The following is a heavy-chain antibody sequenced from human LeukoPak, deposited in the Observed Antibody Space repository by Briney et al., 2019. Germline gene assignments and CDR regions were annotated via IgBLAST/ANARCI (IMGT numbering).Heavy chain of an antibody. J-gene: IGHJ5*01. Sequence: ASVKVSCKASGYTFTGYYMHWVRQAPGQGLEWMGWINPNSGGTNYAQKFQGRVTMTRDMSTSTAYMELSSLRSEDTAIYYCARGVVSGFCSGGSCYRPDSWGQGTLITVSS. CDR2: INPNSGGT. V-gene: IGHV1-2*02. D-gene: IGHD2-15*01. CDR1: GYTFTGYY. CDR3: ARGVVSGFCSGGSCYRPDS.